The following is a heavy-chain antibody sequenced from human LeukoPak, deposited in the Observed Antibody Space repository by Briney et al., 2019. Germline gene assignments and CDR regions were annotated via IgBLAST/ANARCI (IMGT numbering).Heavy chain of an antibody. J-gene: IGHJ3*01. CDR1: GFTFSSYA. D-gene: IGHD5-24*01. V-gene: IGHV3-23*01. CDR2: ISGNGGST. CDR3: ARDIQLST. Sequence: GGSLRLSCAASGFTFSSYAMSWVRQAPGKGLEWVSGISGNGGSTYYADSVRGRFTISRDNSKNTLYLQMNSQRAEDTAIYYCARDIQLSTWGLGTMVTVSS.